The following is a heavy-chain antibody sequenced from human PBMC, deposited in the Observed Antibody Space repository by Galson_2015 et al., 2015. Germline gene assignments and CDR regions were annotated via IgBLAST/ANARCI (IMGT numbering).Heavy chain of an antibody. J-gene: IGHJ4*02. CDR1: GFTFSSYA. CDR2: ITATGGST. D-gene: IGHD3-3*01. Sequence: SLRLSCAASGFTFSSYAMSWVRQAPGKGLEWVSAITATGGSTYYADSVKGQFTISRDNSKNTLYLQMNSLRAEDTAVYYCAKDRYDFWSGGFDYWGQGTLVTVSS. V-gene: IGHV3-23*01. CDR3: AKDRYDFWSGGFDY.